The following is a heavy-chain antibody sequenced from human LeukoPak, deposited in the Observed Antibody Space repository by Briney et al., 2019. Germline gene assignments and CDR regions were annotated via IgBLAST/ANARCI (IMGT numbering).Heavy chain of an antibody. J-gene: IGHJ1*01. V-gene: IGHV1-69*02. Sequence: SSVTVSCTASGGTFSNYTISWVRQAPGQGLEWMGRIIPILGIANCAQKFQGRVTITADKSTSTAYMELSSLRSEDTAVYYCARNVGATTGEYFQHWGQGTLVTVSS. CDR3: ARNVGATTGEYFQH. CDR1: GGTFSNYT. CDR2: IIPILGIA. D-gene: IGHD1-26*01.